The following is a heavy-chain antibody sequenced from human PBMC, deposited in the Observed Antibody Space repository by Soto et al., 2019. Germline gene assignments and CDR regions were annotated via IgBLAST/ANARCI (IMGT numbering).Heavy chain of an antibody. V-gene: IGHV3-11*04. CDR3: ARDALYYDFWSGYPDY. CDR1: GFTFSDYY. J-gene: IGHJ4*02. D-gene: IGHD3-3*01. CDR2: ISSSGSTI. Sequence: PGGSLRLSCAASGFTFSDYYMSWIRQAPGKGLEWVSYISSSGSTIYYADSVKGRFTISRDNAKNSLYLQMNSLRDEDTAVYYCARDALYYDFWSGYPDYWGQGTLVTVS.